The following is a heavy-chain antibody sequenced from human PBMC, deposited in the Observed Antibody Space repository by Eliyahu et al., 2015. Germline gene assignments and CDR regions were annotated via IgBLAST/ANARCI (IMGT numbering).Heavy chain of an antibody. D-gene: IGHD4-17*01. CDR3: ASWDYGDYQY. Sequence: QVQLVQSGAEVKKPGASVXVSCKTSGYTFTNYAVHWVRQAPGQRLEWMGWINVDNANTKYSQSFQGRVTITRDTSASTAYMELSSLRSEDTAVYYCASWDYGDYQYWGQGTLVTVSS. V-gene: IGHV1-3*01. J-gene: IGHJ4*02. CDR1: GYTFTNYA. CDR2: INVDNANT.